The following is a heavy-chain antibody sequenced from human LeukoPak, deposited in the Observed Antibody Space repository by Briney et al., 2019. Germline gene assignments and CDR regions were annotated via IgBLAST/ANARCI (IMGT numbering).Heavy chain of an antibody. CDR3: AGEVIAVDRRVVDY. J-gene: IGHJ4*02. CDR2: IIPIFGTA. D-gene: IGHD6-19*01. V-gene: IGHV1-69*13. Sequence: GASVKVSCKASGGTFNSYAISWVRQAPGQGLEWMGGIIPIFGTANYAQKFQGRVTITADESTSTAYMELSSLRSEDTAVYYCAGEVIAVDRRVVDYWGQGTLVTVSS. CDR1: GGTFNSYA.